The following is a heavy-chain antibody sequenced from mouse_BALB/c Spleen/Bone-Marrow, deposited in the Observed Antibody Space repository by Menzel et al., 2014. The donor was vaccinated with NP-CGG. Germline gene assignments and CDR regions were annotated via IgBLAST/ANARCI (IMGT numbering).Heavy chain of an antibody. V-gene: IGHV5-9-2*01. Sequence: EVKLVESGGGLVKSGGSLKLSCAASGFTFSNYGMSWVRQTPEKRLEWVATISGGGSYTFYSDSVKGRFTISRDNAKNTLYLQLSSLRSEDTALYCCASDAYYDQTEVSFVYWGQGTLVTVSS. CDR3: ASDAYYDQTEVSFVY. D-gene: IGHD2-4*01. CDR1: GFTFSNYG. J-gene: IGHJ3*01. CDR2: ISGGGSYT.